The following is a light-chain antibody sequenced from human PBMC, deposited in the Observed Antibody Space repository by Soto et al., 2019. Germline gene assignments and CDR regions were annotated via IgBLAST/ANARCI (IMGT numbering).Light chain of an antibody. CDR2: GAS. CDR3: QQYCSATRIT. J-gene: IGKJ5*01. V-gene: IGKV3-20*01. CDR1: QSVSSSY. Sequence: LTQSPGARFLCPGEADTLSSRASQSVSSSYLAWYQQKPGQAPRLLIYGASSRATGIQDRFSGSGSGTDFTLTISRLEPEDFAVYYFQQYCSATRITLAEGTLLDIK.